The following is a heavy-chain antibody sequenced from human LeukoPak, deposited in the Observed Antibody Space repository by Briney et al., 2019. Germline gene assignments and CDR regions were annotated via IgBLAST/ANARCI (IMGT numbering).Heavy chain of an antibody. CDR1: GLNFDDSA. CDR2: ISADGGST. V-gene: IGHV3-43*02. J-gene: IGHJ4*02. Sequence: GGSLRLSCVASGLNFDDSAMHWVRQAPGKGLEWVSLISADGGSTFSADSVKGRFSISRDNSKNSLYLQMNSLRGGDTAMYYCAKESRKFDYWGQGTLVALS. CDR3: AKESRKFDY. D-gene: IGHD2-21*01.